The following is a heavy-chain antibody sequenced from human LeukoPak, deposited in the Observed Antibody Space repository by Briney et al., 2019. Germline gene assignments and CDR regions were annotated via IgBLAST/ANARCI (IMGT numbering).Heavy chain of an antibody. D-gene: IGHD2-21*02. V-gene: IGHV4-34*01. CDR3: ARGLSAIVH. Sequence: SETLSLTCAVYGGSFSGYYWGWIRQPPGKGLEWIGEINHSGSTNYNPSLKSRVTISVDTSKNQFSLKLSSMTAADTAVYYCARGLSAIVHWGQGTLVTVSS. CDR2: INHSGST. CDR1: GGSFSGYY. J-gene: IGHJ4*02.